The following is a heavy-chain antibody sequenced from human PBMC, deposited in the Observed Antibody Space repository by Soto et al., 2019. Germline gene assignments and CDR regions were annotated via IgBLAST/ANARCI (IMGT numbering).Heavy chain of an antibody. CDR3: ARGDGVGGTCYSLAASFYYYMDV. CDR1: GFTFSNYW. J-gene: IGHJ6*03. D-gene: IGHD2-15*01. Sequence: VPLVESGGGLVQPGGSLRLSCAASGFTFSNYWMYWVRQAPGKGLEWVSRINSDGSVSSHADSVRGRLTISRDNANITLYLHMDGLRAEDTAVHFCARGDGVGGTCYSLAASFYYYMDVWGKGTTVTVFS. V-gene: IGHV3-74*02. CDR2: INSDGSVS.